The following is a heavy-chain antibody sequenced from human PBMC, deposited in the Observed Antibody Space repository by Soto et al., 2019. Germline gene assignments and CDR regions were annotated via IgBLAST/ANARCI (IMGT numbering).Heavy chain of an antibody. D-gene: IGHD1-1*01. J-gene: IGHJ5*02. CDR3: AKDRSTMRWFDP. Sequence: KTSETLSLTCAVSGASVRSYHWSWIRQAAGKGLEWIGRVQMSGTTNYNPSLKTRVTMSLGTSKNEVSLRMTSVTAADTAVYFCAKDRSTMRWFDPWGQGILVTVSS. CDR1: GASVRSYH. V-gene: IGHV4-4*07. CDR2: VQMSGTT.